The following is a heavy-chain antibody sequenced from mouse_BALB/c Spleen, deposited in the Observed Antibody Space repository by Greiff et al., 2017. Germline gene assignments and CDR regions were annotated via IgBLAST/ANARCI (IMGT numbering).Heavy chain of an antibody. CDR3: ARGGGYYAMDY. V-gene: IGHV1-20*02. CDR1: GYSFTGYF. J-gene: IGHJ4*01. Sequence: SGPELVKPGASVKISCKASGYSFTGYFMNWVMQSHGKSLEWIGRINPYNGDTFYNQKFKGKATLTVDKSSSTAHMELRSLASEDSAVYYCARGGGYYAMDYWGQGTSVTVSS. CDR2: INPYNGDT.